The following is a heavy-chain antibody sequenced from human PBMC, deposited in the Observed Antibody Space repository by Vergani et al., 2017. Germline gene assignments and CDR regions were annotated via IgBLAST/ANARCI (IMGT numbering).Heavy chain of an antibody. D-gene: IGHD3-22*01. CDR1: GFTFSSYA. CDR2: ISGSGGST. V-gene: IGHV3-23*01. Sequence: EVQLLESGGGLVQPGGSLRLSCAASGFTFSSYAMSWVRQAPGKGLEWVSAISGSGGSTYYADSVKGRFTISRDNSKNTLYLQMNSLRAEDTAVYYCAKDDIGYDSSGYYFYYYGMDVWGQGTTVTVSS. CDR3: AKDDIGYDSSGYYFYYYGMDV. J-gene: IGHJ6*02.